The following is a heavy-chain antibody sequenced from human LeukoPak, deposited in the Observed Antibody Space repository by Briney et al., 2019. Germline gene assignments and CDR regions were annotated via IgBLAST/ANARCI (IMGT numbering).Heavy chain of an antibody. D-gene: IGHD6-19*01. J-gene: IGHJ4*02. CDR1: GYTFTGYY. CDR3: ARDNDSSGWSLGGY. Sequence: ASVKVSCKASGYTFTGYYTHWVRQAPGQGLEWMGWINPNSGGTNYAPKFQGRVTMTRDTSISTAYMELSRLRSDDTAVYYCARDNDSSGWSLGGYWGQGTLVTVSS. V-gene: IGHV1-2*02. CDR2: INPNSGGT.